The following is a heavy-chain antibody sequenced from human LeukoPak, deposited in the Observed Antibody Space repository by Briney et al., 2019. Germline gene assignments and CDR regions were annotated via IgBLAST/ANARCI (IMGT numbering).Heavy chain of an antibody. CDR1: GFTFSSYA. CDR2: ISGGGGGT. J-gene: IGHJ6*02. CDR3: AKDLGGKPYYYYGMDV. V-gene: IGHV3-23*01. Sequence: GGSLRLSCAASGFTFSSYAMTWVRQAPGKGLEWVSAISGGGGGTFYADSVKGRFTISRDNSKNTLYLQMNSLSAEDTAVYYCAKDLGGKPYYYYGMDVWGQGTTVTVSS.